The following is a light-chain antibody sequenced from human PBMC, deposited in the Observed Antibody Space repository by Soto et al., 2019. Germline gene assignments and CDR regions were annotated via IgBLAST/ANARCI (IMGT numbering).Light chain of an antibody. Sequence: QFALTQPASVSGSPGQSITISCTGTSGDVASYNYVSWYQQHPGKAPQVLIYDVSSRPSGISSRFSGSKSGNTASLTISGLQAEDEADYYRSSYSSSSTRYVFGTGTKVT. CDR3: SSYSSSSTRYV. CDR2: DVS. CDR1: SGDVASYNY. J-gene: IGLJ1*01. V-gene: IGLV2-14*01.